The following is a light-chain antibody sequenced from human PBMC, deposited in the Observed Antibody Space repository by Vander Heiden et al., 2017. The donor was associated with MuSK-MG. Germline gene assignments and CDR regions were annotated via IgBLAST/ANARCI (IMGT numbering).Light chain of an antibody. J-gene: IGLJ1*01. CDR3: TPFTSGNTQV. CDR2: EVS. CDR1: NNDVGGYNY. Sequence: QSALTQPASVSGSPGQSITISCTGTNNDVGGYNYVYSYPHPPAKPHNLLLYEVSNRPSAVATRFSGSKSGNTASLTISVLKVEAEADYYCTPFTSGNTQVFGTGTKVTVL. V-gene: IGLV2-14*01.